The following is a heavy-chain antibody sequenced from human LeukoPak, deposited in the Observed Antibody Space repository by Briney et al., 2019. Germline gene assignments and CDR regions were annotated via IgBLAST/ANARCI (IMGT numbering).Heavy chain of an antibody. D-gene: IGHD2-15*01. CDR2: IYYSGST. CDR1: GDSISSYY. Sequence: SETLSLTCTVSGDSISSYYWSWIRQPPGKGLEWIGYIYYSGSTNYNPSLKSRVTISVDTSKNQFSLKLSSVTAADTAVYYCASIGTPGSFDIWGQGTMVTVSS. CDR3: ASIGTPGSFDI. V-gene: IGHV4-59*01. J-gene: IGHJ3*02.